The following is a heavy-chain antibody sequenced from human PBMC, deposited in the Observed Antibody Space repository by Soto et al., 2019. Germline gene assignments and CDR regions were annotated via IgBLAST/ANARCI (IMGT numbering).Heavy chain of an antibody. D-gene: IGHD5-18*01. Sequence: LRLSCAASGFTFSSYAMSWVRQAPRKGLEWVSAISGSGGSTYYADSVKGRFTISRDNSKNTLYLQMNSLRAEDTAVYYCAKDNGLWFLSYFDYWGQGTLVTVSS. V-gene: IGHV3-23*01. J-gene: IGHJ4*02. CDR1: GFTFSSYA. CDR3: AKDNGLWFLSYFDY. CDR2: ISGSGGST.